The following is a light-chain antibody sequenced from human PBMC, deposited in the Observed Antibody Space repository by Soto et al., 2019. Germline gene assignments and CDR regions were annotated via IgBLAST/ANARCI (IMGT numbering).Light chain of an antibody. Sequence: QSVLTQPPSASGTPGQRVTISCSGSIANIGSNTVNWYQQLPGTAPKLVIYNNNERPSGVPDRFSASKSVTSASLAINGLQSEDEADYYWAAWDDSLNGWVFGGGTKLTVL. CDR3: AAWDDSLNGWV. V-gene: IGLV1-44*01. J-gene: IGLJ3*02. CDR2: NNN. CDR1: IANIGSNT.